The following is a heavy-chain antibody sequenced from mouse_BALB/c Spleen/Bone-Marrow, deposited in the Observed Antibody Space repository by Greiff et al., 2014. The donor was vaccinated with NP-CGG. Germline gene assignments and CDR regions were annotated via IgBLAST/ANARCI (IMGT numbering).Heavy chain of an antibody. CDR1: GYTFTSYT. J-gene: IGHJ3*01. CDR3: AYWDLAY. V-gene: IGHV1-4*02. D-gene: IGHD4-1*01. Sequence: QVQLQQSAAELARPGASVKMSCKASGYTFTSYTMHWVKQRPGQGLEWIGYINPSSGYTEHNQKFKDKTTLTADKSSSTAYMQLSSLTSEDSAVYYCAYWDLAYWGQGTLVTVSA. CDR2: INPSSGYT.